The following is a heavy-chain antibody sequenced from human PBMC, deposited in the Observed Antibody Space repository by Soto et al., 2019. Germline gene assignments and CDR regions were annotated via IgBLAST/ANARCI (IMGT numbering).Heavy chain of an antibody. V-gene: IGHV3-23*01. CDR2: ITGTSGST. CDR1: GFTFSSYA. J-gene: IGHJ4*02. D-gene: IGHD3-10*01. Sequence: QPGWSLRLSCAASGFTFSSYAMTWVRQAPGKGLEWVSSITGTSGSTYYADSVRGRFTISRDNSNNTLYLQMNSLRAEDTGVYYCAKYWGVTTAFFDYWGQGTLVTVSS. CDR3: AKYWGVTTAFFDY.